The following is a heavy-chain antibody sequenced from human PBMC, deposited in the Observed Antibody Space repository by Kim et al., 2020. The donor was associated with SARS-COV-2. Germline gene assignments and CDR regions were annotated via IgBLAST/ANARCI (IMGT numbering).Heavy chain of an antibody. CDR3: AASSGWTQYYFDY. J-gene: IGHJ4*02. Sequence: SQTLSLTCTVSGGSIRSGGYYWSWIRQHPGKGLEWIGYIYYSGSTSYNPSLKSRVTMSVDTSKNQFSLKLRSVTAADTAVYYCAASSGWTQYYFDYWGQGTLVTVSS. D-gene: IGHD6-25*01. CDR2: IYYSGST. CDR1: GGSIRSGGYY. V-gene: IGHV4-31*03.